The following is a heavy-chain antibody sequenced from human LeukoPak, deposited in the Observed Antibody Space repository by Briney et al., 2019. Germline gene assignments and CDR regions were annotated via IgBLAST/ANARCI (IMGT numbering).Heavy chain of an antibody. J-gene: IGHJ3*01. CDR3: ARGGYNHAFDL. V-gene: IGHV3-74*01. CDR2: INNDGGGT. CDR1: GFTFSNHG. Sequence: GGSLRLSCTASGFTFSNHGIHWVRQPPGKGLVWVSRINNDGGGTIYADSVRGRFTISRDNAKNMLYLQMNSLGVEDTALYYCARGGYNHAFDLWGQGTVVTVSS. D-gene: IGHD5-24*01.